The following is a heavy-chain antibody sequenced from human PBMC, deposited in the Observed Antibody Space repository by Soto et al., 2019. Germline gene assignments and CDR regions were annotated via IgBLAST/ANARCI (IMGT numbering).Heavy chain of an antibody. D-gene: IGHD1-26*01. CDR1: GFTFSSYA. Sequence: QVQLVESGGGVVQPGRSLRLSCAASGFTFSSYAMHWVRQAPGKGLEWVAVISYDGSNKYYADSVKGRFTISRDNSKNTLYLQMNSLRSEDTAVYYCAIDHPAVVGATFPSYRGQGTLVTVSS. CDR2: ISYDGSNK. V-gene: IGHV3-30-3*01. J-gene: IGHJ4*02. CDR3: AIDHPAVVGATFPSY.